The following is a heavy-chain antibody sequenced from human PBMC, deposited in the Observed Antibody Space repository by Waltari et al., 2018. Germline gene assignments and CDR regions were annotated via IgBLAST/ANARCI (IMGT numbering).Heavy chain of an antibody. J-gene: IGHJ4*02. Sequence: EVQLVQSGGEVKKAGESLKISCRGSGYTFSSHWIGWVRQVPGKGLEWMGIIYPDDADTRYIPSFQGQVTISVDKSIDTAYLQWSSLKTSDSAIYYCARIWRSAFRFLDLDYWGQGTLVVVS. CDR2: IYPDDADT. CDR3: ARIWRSAFRFLDLDY. CDR1: GYTFSSHW. V-gene: IGHV5-51*01. D-gene: IGHD3-3*01.